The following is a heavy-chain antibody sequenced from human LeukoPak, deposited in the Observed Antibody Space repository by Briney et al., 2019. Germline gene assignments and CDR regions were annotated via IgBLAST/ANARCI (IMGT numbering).Heavy chain of an antibody. CDR2: IKQDGSEK. Sequence: GGSLRLSCAASGFTFSSYWMSWVRQAPGKGLEWVANIKQDGSEKYYVDSVKGRFTISRDNAKSTVYLQMNSLTAEDTAVYYCARDGGTSTPFDHWGQGTLVTVSS. CDR1: GFTFSSYW. J-gene: IGHJ4*02. D-gene: IGHD2-15*01. V-gene: IGHV3-7*01. CDR3: ARDGGTSTPFDH.